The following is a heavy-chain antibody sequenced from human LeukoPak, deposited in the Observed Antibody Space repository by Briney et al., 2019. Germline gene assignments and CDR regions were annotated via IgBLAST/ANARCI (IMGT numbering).Heavy chain of an antibody. V-gene: IGHV3-23*01. CDR3: AKDPYGTRYFDY. Sequence: GGPLRLSCAASGFTFSSHALSWVRQAPGKGLEWVSSLSGSGYNTYYADSAKGRFTISRDNSKNTVYLQMNSLRAEDTAVYYCAKDPYGTRYFDYWGQGTLVTVSS. CDR1: GFTFSSHA. J-gene: IGHJ4*02. D-gene: IGHD2-2*01. CDR2: LSGSGYNT.